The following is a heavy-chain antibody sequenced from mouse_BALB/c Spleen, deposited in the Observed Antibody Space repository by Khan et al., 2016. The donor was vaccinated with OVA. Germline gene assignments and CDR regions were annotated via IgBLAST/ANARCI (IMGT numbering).Heavy chain of an antibody. J-gene: IGHJ2*01. Sequence: QVQLKQSGPELVKPGASVKMSCKASGYTFTYYVITWVKQRTGQGLEWIGEIFPGSDNAYYNERFKGKATLTADTSSNTTHMQLSSLTSEDSTVYICARGDGYYVYFNYWGQGTTLTVSS. CDR3: ARGDGYYVYFNY. CDR2: IFPGSDNA. CDR1: GYTFTYYV. V-gene: IGHV1-77*01. D-gene: IGHD2-3*01.